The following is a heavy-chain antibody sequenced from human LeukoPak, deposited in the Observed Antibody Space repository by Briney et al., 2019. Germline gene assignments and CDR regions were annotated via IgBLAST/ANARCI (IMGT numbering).Heavy chain of an antibody. CDR2: INPNSGGT. J-gene: IGHJ6*02. CDR1: GYTFTGYY. CDR3: ARAYYGDYYYYGMDV. V-gene: IGHV1-2*02. D-gene: IGHD4-17*01. Sequence: APVKVSCKASGYTFTGYYMHWVRQAPGQGLEWMAWINPNSGGTNYAQKFQGRVTMTRDTSISTAYMNLSRLRSDDTAVYYCARAYYGDYYYYGMDVWGQGTTVTVSS.